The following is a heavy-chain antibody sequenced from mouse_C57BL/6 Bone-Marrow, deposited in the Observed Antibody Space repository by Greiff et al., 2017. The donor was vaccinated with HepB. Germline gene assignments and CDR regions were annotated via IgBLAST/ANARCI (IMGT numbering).Heavy chain of an antibody. CDR2: INPGSGGT. Sequence: VQLQQSGAELVRPGTSVKVSCKASGYSFTNYLIEWVKQRPGQGLEWIGVINPGSGGTNYNEKFKGKATLTADKSSSTAYMQLSSLTSEDSAVYFCARIPHYYGSSYGYFDVWGTGTTVTVSS. CDR1: GYSFTNYL. CDR3: ARIPHYYGSSYGYFDV. J-gene: IGHJ1*03. V-gene: IGHV1-54*01. D-gene: IGHD1-1*01.